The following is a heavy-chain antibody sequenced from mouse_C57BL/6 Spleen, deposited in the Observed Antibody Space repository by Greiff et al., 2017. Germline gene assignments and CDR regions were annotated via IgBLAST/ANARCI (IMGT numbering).Heavy chain of an antibody. Sequence: EVQLQESGPGLVKPSQSLSLTCSVTGYSITSGYYWNWIRQFPGNKLEWMGYISYDGSNNYNPSLKNRISITRYTSKNQFFLKLNSVTTEDTATYYCASARYYGSSRYWYFDVWGTGTTVTVSS. CDR2: ISYDGSN. CDR3: ASARYYGSSRYWYFDV. CDR1: GYSITSGYY. D-gene: IGHD1-1*01. V-gene: IGHV3-6*01. J-gene: IGHJ1*03.